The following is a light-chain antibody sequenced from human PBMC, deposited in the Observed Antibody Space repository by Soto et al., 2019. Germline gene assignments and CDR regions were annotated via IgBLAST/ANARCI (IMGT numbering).Light chain of an antibody. J-gene: IGLJ2*01. V-gene: IGLV2-8*01. CDR1: SSDVGGYNY. CDR2: EVS. CDR3: SSYAGRSTWV. Sequence: QSAPTQPPSASGSPGQSATISCTGTSSDVGGYNYVSWYQQYPGKAPKLMIYEVSKRPSGVPDRFSGSKSGNTASLTVSGLQAEDEADYYCSSYAGRSTWVFGGGTKLTVL.